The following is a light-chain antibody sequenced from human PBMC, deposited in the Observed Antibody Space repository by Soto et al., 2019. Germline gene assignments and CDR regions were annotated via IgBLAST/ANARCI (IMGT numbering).Light chain of an antibody. CDR2: GAS. J-gene: IGKJ4*01. Sequence: EIVLTQSPGTLSLSPGERATLSCRASQSVSSSYLAWYQQKPGQASRLLIYGASSRATGIPDRFSGSGSGTDFTLTISRLEPEDFAVYYCQQYGSSPFGGGTKVEIK. CDR1: QSVSSSY. V-gene: IGKV3-20*01. CDR3: QQYGSSP.